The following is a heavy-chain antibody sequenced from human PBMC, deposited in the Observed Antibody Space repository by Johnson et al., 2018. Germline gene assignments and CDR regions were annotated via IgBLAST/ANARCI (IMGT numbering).Heavy chain of an antibody. V-gene: IGHV4-34*01. D-gene: IGHD1-26*01. CDR2: RNHSGST. Sequence: QVQLQQWGAGLLKPSETLSLTCAVYGGSFSGYYWSWIRQPPGKGLERSGERNHSGSTNYNPSLKSRVTIPVDTSKNQFSLKLSSVTAADTGVYYCARSPVGATPWRYFQHWGQGTLVPVSS. CDR3: ARSPVGATPWRYFQH. CDR1: GGSFSGYY. J-gene: IGHJ1*01.